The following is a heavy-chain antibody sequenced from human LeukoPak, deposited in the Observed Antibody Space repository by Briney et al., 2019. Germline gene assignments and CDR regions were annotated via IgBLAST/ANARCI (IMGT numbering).Heavy chain of an antibody. V-gene: IGHV4-39*01. J-gene: IGHJ5*02. CDR1: GGSISSSSYY. Sequence: PSETLSLTCTVSGGSISSSSYYWGWIRQPPGKGLEWIGSIYYSGSTYYNPSLKSRVTISVDTSKNQFSLKLSSVTAADTAVYYRARHPFLEWLLFTWGQGTLVTVSS. D-gene: IGHD3-3*02. CDR3: ARHPFLEWLLFT. CDR2: IYYSGST.